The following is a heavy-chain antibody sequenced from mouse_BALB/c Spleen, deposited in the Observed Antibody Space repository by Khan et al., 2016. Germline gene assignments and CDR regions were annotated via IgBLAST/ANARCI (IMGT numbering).Heavy chain of an antibody. CDR3: ARDGYDAWFAY. D-gene: IGHD2-2*01. CDR1: GYSITSGYF. Sequence: EVQLQESGPGLVKPSQSLSLTCSVTGYSITSGYFWNWIRQFPGNKLEWMGYICYDGYNYYNPSLTNRISITRDTSKNQFFLKLNSLTTEDSATYSCARDGYDAWFAYWGQGTLVTVSA. V-gene: IGHV3-6*02. J-gene: IGHJ3*01. CDR2: ICYDGYN.